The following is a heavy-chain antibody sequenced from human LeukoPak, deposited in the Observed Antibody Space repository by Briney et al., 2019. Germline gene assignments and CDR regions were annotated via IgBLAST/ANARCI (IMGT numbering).Heavy chain of an antibody. CDR3: VKDSRGTFWSGYNLFDY. J-gene: IGHJ4*02. Sequence: PGGSLRLSCAASGFTVNSNYMSWVRQAPGKGLEWVSVIYSGGSTYYADSVKGRFTISRDNSKNTLYLQMNSLRAEDTAVYYCVKDSRGTFWSGYNLFDYWGQGTLVTVSS. CDR1: GFTVNSNY. D-gene: IGHD3-3*01. CDR2: IYSGGST. V-gene: IGHV3-53*01.